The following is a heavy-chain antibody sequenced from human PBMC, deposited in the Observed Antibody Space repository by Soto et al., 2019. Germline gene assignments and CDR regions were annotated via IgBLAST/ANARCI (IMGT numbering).Heavy chain of an antibody. D-gene: IGHD1-26*01. CDR1: GFTFSSYS. V-gene: IGHV3-23*01. CDR2: ISGGGGTK. J-gene: IGHJ4*02. CDR3: AKSGSFLVDASGNFYF. Sequence: GGSLRLSCAASGFTFSSYSLAWVRQAPGKGLEWVSIISGGGGTKKYADSVKGRFTISRDNSESTLYLQMNSLRVEDTAVYYCAKSGSFLVDASGNFYFWGPGTLVTVSS.